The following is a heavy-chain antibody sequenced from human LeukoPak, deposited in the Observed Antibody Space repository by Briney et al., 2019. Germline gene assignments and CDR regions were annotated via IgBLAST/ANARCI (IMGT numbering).Heavy chain of an antibody. Sequence: GGSLRLSCAASGFTFSSYWMSWVRQAPGKGLEWVANIKQDGSEKYYVDSVKGRFTISRDNAKNSLYLQMNSLRAEDTAVYYCARDRYVYCGGVCLDAFDLWGQGTMVTVSS. V-gene: IGHV3-7*01. D-gene: IGHD2-21*02. CDR2: IKQDGSEK. CDR1: GFTFSSYW. J-gene: IGHJ3*01. CDR3: ARDRYVYCGGVCLDAFDL.